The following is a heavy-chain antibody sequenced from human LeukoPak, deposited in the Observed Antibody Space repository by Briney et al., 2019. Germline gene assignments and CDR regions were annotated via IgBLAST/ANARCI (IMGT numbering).Heavy chain of an antibody. D-gene: IGHD5-24*01. J-gene: IGHJ4*02. Sequence: SETLSLTCTVSGGSISSSSCYWGWIRQPPGKGLEWIGEINHSGSTNYNPSLKSRVTISVDTSKNQFSLKLSSVTAADTAVYYCARLGWLPSNYYFDYWGQGTLVTVSS. CDR2: INHSGST. CDR1: GGSISSSSCY. V-gene: IGHV4-39*07. CDR3: ARLGWLPSNYYFDY.